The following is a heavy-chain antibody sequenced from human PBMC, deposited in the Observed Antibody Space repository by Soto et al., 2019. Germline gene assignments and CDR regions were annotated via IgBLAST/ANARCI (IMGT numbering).Heavy chain of an antibody. CDR1: GFTFSTYS. CDR3: ARWSYDSSGYYKGALDY. V-gene: IGHV3-48*01. J-gene: IGHJ4*02. Sequence: GVLRLSCAASGFTFSTYSMNWVRQAPGKGLEWVSYISSSSSTIYYADSVKGRFTISRDNAKNSLYLQMNSLRAEDTAVYYCARWSYDSSGYYKGALDYWGQGTLVTVSS. CDR2: ISSSSSTI. D-gene: IGHD3-22*01.